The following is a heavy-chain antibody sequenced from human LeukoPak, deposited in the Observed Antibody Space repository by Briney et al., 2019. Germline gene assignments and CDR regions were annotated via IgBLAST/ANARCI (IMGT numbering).Heavy chain of an antibody. CDR1: GGSFSGYY. J-gene: IGHJ5*02. D-gene: IGHD3-3*01. CDR2: INHSGST. V-gene: IGHV4-34*01. CDR3: ARLNDLWDWFDP. Sequence: SETLSLTCAVYGGSFSGYYWSWIRQPPGKGLEWIGEINHSGSTNYNPSLKSRVTISVDTSKNQFSLKLSSVTPADTAVYYCARLNDLWDWFDPWGQGTLVTVSS.